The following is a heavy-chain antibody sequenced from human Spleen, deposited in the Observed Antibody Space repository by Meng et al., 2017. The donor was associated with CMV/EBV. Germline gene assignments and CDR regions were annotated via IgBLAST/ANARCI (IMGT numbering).Heavy chain of an antibody. V-gene: IGHV3-7*01. CDR1: GFTFSSYW. D-gene: IGHD2-15*01. CDR2: IKQDGSEK. CDR3: AKGIAANYYYGMDV. Sequence: GGSLRLSCAASGFTFSSYWMSWVRQAPGKGLEWVANIKQDGSEKYYVDSVKGRFAISRDNAKNSLYLQMNSLRAEDTAVYYCAKGIAANYYYGMDVWGQGTTVTVSS. J-gene: IGHJ6*02.